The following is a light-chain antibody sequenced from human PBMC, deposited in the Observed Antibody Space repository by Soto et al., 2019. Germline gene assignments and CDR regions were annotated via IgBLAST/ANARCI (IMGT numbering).Light chain of an antibody. V-gene: IGLV2-23*01. CDR1: SSDVGSYYF. CDR3: CAYVRSNALL. CDR2: EDN. Sequence: QSVLTQPHSVSGSPGQSVTISCTGTSSDVGSYYFVSWYQQHPGKAPKFIIYEDNKRPSGVSNRFSGSKSGNTASLTISGLQAEDEADYYCCAYVRSNALLFGGGTKLTVL. J-gene: IGLJ2*01.